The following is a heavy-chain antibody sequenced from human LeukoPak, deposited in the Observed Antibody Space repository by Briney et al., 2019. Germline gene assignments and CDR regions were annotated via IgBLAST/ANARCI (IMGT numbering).Heavy chain of an antibody. CDR3: AKPQGGSYGHFDY. V-gene: IGHV3-23*01. CDR2: ISSGGDST. D-gene: IGHD1-26*01. J-gene: IGHJ4*01. Sequence: GGSLRLSCAASGFTVSSNYMSWVRQAPGKGLEWVSAISSGGDSTNYADSVKGRFTISRDNSKNTVYLQMNSLRAEDTAVFYCAKPQGGSYGHFDYWGQGTLVTVSS. CDR1: GFTVSSNY.